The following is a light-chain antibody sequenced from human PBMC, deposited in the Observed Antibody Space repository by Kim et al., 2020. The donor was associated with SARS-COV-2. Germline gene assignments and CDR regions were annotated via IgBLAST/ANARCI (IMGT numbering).Light chain of an antibody. CDR2: GAS. Sequence: VCPGERAPLSCLARQSVSSNLAWYQQKPGQAPRLLIYGASTRATGIPARFSGSGSGTEFTLTISSLQSEDFAVYYCQQYNNWPLTFGQGTRLEIK. J-gene: IGKJ5*01. CDR3: QQYNNWPLT. CDR1: QSVSSN. V-gene: IGKV3-15*01.